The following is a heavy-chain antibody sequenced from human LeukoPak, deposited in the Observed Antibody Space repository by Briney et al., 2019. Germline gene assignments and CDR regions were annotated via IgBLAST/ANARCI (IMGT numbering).Heavy chain of an antibody. D-gene: IGHD7-27*01. J-gene: IGHJ2*01. CDR1: GFTFSSSD. CDR3: AKNWGSFSWYFDL. V-gene: IGHV3-30*02. Sequence: TGGSLRLSCAASGFTFSSSDMHWVRQAPGKGLEWVAFIRYDGNNKYYADSVKGRLTITRDNSKNTLYLQMNSLRAEDTALYHCAKNWGSFSWYFDLWGRGTLVTVSS. CDR2: IRYDGNNK.